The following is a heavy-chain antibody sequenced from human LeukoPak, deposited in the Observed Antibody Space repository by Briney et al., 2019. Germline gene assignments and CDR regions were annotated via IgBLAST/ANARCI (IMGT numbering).Heavy chain of an antibody. CDR1: GFTFSSHW. J-gene: IGHJ3*01. CDR3: AREVFEGQRQSDAFDV. V-gene: IGHV3-74*01. D-gene: IGHD6-25*01. Sequence: GGSLRLSCAASGFTFSSHWMHWVRQAPGEGLVWVSRVNGPGDWTHYADSVRGRFIISRDNAENTISLQMNSLRAEDTAVYFCAREVFEGQRQSDAFDVWGQGTMVTVSS. CDR2: VNGPGDWT.